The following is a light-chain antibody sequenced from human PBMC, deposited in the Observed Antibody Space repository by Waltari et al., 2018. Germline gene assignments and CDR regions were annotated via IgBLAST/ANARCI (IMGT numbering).Light chain of an antibody. CDR3: QQYNSWPFT. CDR2: GAS. J-gene: IGKJ3*01. CDR1: QSVSNH. V-gene: IGKV3-15*01. Sequence: EKVMTQSPATLSVSPGERATPPCRASQSVSNHLAGYQQRPGQAPRLLIYGASSRAAGVPARFSGSGSGTEFTLSIDSLQSEDFALYFCQQYNSWPFTFGPGTQVDIK.